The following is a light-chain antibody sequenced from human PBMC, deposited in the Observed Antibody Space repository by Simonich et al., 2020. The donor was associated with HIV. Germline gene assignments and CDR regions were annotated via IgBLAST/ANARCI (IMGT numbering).Light chain of an antibody. CDR3: QHYNSYPTWT. V-gene: IGKV1-5*01. Sequence: DIQMTQSPSTLSASVGDRVNITCRASQRISSWLAWFQQKPGKAPKLLIYAASTLQSGVPSRFSGSGSGTEFTLTISSLQPDDFATYYCQHYNSYPTWTFGQGTKVEIK. CDR2: AAS. CDR1: QRISSW. J-gene: IGKJ1*01.